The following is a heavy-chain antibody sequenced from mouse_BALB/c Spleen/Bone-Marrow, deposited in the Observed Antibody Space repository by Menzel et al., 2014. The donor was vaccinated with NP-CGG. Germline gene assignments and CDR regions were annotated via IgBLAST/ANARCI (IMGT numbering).Heavy chain of an antibody. J-gene: IGHJ3*01. CDR3: ARRGYDGAY. Sequence: QVQLQQSGAELMKPGASVKISCKATGYTFSSYWIEWVKQRPGHGLEWIGVNLPGSGSTNYNEKFKGKATFTADTSSDTAYMQLSSLTSEDSAVYYCARRGYDGAYWGQGTLVTVSA. CDR1: GYTFSSYW. D-gene: IGHD2-14*01. V-gene: IGHV1-9*01. CDR2: NLPGSGST.